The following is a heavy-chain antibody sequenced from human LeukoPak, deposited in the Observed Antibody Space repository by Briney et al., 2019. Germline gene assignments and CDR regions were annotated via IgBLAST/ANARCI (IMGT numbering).Heavy chain of an antibody. CDR1: GFTFSSYR. J-gene: IGHJ6*02. CDR2: ISYDGSNK. CDR3: AGGSSPYYYYGMDV. V-gene: IGHV3-30*03. D-gene: IGHD6-6*01. Sequence: GWSLRLSCPASGFTFSSYRMHWVGQAPGKGLEWVAVISYDGSNKYYVDSVKGRFTISRDNSKNTLYLQMNSLRAEDTAVYYCAGGSSPYYYYGMDVWGQGTTVTVSS.